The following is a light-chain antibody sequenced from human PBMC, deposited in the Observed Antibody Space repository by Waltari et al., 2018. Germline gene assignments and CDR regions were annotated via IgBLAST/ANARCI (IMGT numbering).Light chain of an antibody. Sequence: EIVMTQSPATLSVSPGERATLSCRASQSVSSNLDWYQQKPGQAPRLLIYGASTRATGIPATFSGSGSGTEFTLTISSRQSEDFAVYDCQQYNNWPPPLTFGGGTKVEIK. CDR1: QSVSSN. V-gene: IGKV3-15*01. CDR3: QQYNNWPPPLT. J-gene: IGKJ4*01. CDR2: GAS.